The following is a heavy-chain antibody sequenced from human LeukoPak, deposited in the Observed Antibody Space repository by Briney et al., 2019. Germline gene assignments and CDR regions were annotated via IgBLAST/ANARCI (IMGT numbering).Heavy chain of an antibody. CDR2: IASDGSHT. Sequence: PGRSLRLSCAASGFTFSTYFMHWVRQAPGKGLEWVADIASDGSHTFYVESVKGRFTISRDNSKSKLYLQMNSLRAEDTAVYFCARERQDTILHSGAFDIWGQGTMVTVSS. CDR1: GFTFSTYF. J-gene: IGHJ3*02. V-gene: IGHV3-30-3*01. D-gene: IGHD2-21*01. CDR3: ARERQDTILHSGAFDI.